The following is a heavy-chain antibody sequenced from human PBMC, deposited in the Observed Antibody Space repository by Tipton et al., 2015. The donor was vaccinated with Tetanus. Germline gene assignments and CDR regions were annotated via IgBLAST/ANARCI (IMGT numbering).Heavy chain of an antibody. V-gene: IGHV5-51*01. J-gene: IGHJ4*02. D-gene: IGHD6-19*01. CDR2: IYPGDSDT. CDR1: GYNFNLYW. Sequence: QLVQSGAEVKKPGESLKISCQGSGYNFNLYWIAWVRQMPGKGLEWMGIIYPGDSDTTYSPSFQGQVTISADKSISTAYLQWSSLKASDTAMYYCARWVPGIVVAGGYYLDYWGQGTLASVSS. CDR3: ARWVPGIVVAGGYYLDY.